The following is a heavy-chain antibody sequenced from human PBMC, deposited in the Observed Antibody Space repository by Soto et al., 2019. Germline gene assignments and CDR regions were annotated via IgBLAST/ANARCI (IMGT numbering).Heavy chain of an antibody. J-gene: IGHJ4*02. V-gene: IGHV3-7*01. CDR3: AGPHLPVPGNVYFCN. CDR2: INPDGSVS. D-gene: IGHD6-19*01. CDR1: GFSFSSYW. Sequence: EVQLVESGGGLVQPGGSLRLSCAASGFSFSSYWMTWVRQAPGMGLEWVANINPDGSVSFYVDSLRGRFTNSRDNAKYSLYLQMTSLRAEDTPVYYCAGPHLPVPGNVYFCNWGQGTLVTVSS.